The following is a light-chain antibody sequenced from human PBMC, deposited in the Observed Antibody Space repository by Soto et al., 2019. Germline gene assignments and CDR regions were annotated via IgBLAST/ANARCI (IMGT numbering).Light chain of an antibody. J-gene: IGKJ1*01. CDR2: GAS. CDR3: RQDYDWPKT. CDR1: QSVSSN. Sequence: GERATLSRRASQSVSSNLAWYQQKPGQAPRLLIYGASTRATGIPARFSGSGSGTEFTLTISCLFSEEYAICYFRQDYDWPKTFCQETKV. V-gene: IGKV3-15*01.